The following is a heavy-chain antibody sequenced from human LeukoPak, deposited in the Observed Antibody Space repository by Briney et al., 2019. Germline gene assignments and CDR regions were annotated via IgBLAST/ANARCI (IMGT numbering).Heavy chain of an antibody. J-gene: IGHJ5*02. D-gene: IGHD6-13*01. V-gene: IGHV3-23*01. CDR1: GFTFSSSA. CDR2: ISASDGST. Sequence: GGSLRLSCAASGFTFSSSAMKWGRQAPGKGLEWVSVISASDGSTYYADSVKGRFTISRDHSKSTLYLQMNSLRAEDTAIYYCEKGYSIRWYPCLDPSGQGTLVTVSS. CDR3: EKGYSIRWYPCLDP.